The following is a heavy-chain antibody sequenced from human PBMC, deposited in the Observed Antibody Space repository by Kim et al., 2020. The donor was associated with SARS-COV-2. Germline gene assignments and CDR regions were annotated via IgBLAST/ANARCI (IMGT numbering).Heavy chain of an antibody. J-gene: IGHJ6*02. D-gene: IGHD2-2*01. CDR2: IIPIFGTA. Sequence: SVKVSCKASGGTFSSYAISWVRQAPGQGLEWMGGIIPIFGTANYAQKFQGRVTITADESTSTAYMELSSLRSEDTAVYYCARSVVVPAAAALGNYYYGMDVWGQGTTVTVSS. CDR3: ARSVVVPAAAALGNYYYGMDV. CDR1: GGTFSSYA. V-gene: IGHV1-69*13.